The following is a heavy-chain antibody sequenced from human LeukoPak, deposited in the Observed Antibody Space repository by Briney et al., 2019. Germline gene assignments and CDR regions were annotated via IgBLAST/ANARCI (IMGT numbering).Heavy chain of an antibody. D-gene: IGHD6-19*01. CDR3: AKTTVGYSSGRYPGWPADC. Sequence: GGSLRLSCAASGFTFNTYAIYWVRQAPGKGLEWVSGICGSGGCTYYADSVKGRFTISRVNSKNTVYLQMNSLTADDTAVYYCAKTTVGYSSGRYPGWPADCWGQGTLVTVSP. V-gene: IGHV3-23*01. J-gene: IGHJ4*02. CDR1: GFTFNTYA. CDR2: ICGSGGCT.